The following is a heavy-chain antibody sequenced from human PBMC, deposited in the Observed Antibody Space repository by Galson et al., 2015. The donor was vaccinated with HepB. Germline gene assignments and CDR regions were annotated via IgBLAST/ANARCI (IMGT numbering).Heavy chain of an antibody. D-gene: IGHD3-22*01. CDR2: ISYDGSNK. CDR3: ARDYRYDSIFDAFDI. Sequence: SLRLSCAASGFTFSSYAMHWARQAPGNGLEWLAVISYDGSNKYYADSVKGRFTISRDNSKNTLYLQMNSLRAEDTAVYYCARDYRYDSIFDAFDIWCQGTMVTVSS. CDR1: GFTFSSYA. V-gene: IGHV3-30-3*01. J-gene: IGHJ3*02.